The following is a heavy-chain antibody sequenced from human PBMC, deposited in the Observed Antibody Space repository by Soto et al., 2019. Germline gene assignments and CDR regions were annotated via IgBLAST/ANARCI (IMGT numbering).Heavy chain of an antibody. V-gene: IGHV4-30-4*01. D-gene: IGHD3-10*01. Sequence: PSETLSLTCTVSGGSISSGDYYWSWIRQPPGKGLEWIGYIYYSGSTYYNPSLKSRVTISVDTSKNQFSLKLSSVTAADTAVYYCATKHRGPDASFDYWGQGTLVTVSS. CDR3: ATKHRGPDASFDY. J-gene: IGHJ4*02. CDR1: GGSISSGDYY. CDR2: IYYSGST.